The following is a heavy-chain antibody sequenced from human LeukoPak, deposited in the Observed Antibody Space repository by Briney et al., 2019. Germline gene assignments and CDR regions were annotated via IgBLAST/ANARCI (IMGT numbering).Heavy chain of an antibody. CDR3: ARAWGYSLDY. V-gene: IGHV4-61*02. CDR1: GGSISSGSYY. Sequence: SETLSLTCTVSGGSISSGSYYWSWIRQPAGKGLDWIGRIYTSGSTNYNLSLKRRVTISVDTSKNQFSLKLSSVTAADTGVYYCARAWGYSLDYWGQGTLVTVSP. J-gene: IGHJ4*02. D-gene: IGHD3-22*01. CDR2: IYTSGST.